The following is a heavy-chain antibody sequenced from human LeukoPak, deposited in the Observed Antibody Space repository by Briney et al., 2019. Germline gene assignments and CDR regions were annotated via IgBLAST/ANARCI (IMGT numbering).Heavy chain of an antibody. CDR3: GSKTGRTGTYY. V-gene: IGHV3-23*05. J-gene: IGHJ4*02. D-gene: IGHD3-10*01. Sequence: GGSLRLSCAASGFSFSDSVMSWVRRAPGKGLEWVSAIFSSGSNTYYADSVKGRFTISRDNSKNTLFLQVNSLRAEDTAVYHCGSKTGRTGTYYWGQGTLVTVSS. CDR1: GFSFSDSV. CDR2: IFSSGSNT.